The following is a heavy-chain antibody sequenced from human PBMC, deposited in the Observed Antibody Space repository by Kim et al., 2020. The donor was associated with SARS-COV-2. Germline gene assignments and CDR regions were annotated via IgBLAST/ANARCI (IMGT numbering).Heavy chain of an antibody. J-gene: IGHJ4*02. Sequence: SETLSLTCTVSGGSISSGGYYWSWIRQHPGKGLEWIGYIYYSGSTYYNPSLKSRVTISVDTSKNQFSLKLSSVTAADTAVYYCARGARGSANRYFDYWGQGTLVTVSS. CDR3: ARGARGSANRYFDY. CDR2: IYYSGST. D-gene: IGHD3-10*01. V-gene: IGHV4-31*03. CDR1: GGSISSGGYY.